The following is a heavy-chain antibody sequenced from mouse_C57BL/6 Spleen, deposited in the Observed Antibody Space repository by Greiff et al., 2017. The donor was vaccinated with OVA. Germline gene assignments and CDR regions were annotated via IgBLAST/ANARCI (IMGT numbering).Heavy chain of an antibody. D-gene: IGHD2-4*01. Sequence: EVQLQESGPGMVKPSQSLSLTCTVTGYSITSGYDWHWIRHFPGNKQEWMGYISYSGSTNYNPSHKSRISITHDTSKNQFFLKLNSVTTEDTATYYCARDDYDAPFAYGGQGTLVTVSA. CDR2: ISYSGST. J-gene: IGHJ3*01. CDR3: ARDDYDAPFAY. CDR1: GYSITSGYD. V-gene: IGHV3-1*01.